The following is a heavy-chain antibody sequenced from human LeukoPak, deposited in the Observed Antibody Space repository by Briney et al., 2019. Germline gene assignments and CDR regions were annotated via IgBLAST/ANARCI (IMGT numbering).Heavy chain of an antibody. J-gene: IGHJ4*02. CDR2: IYYSGNT. D-gene: IGHD2-2*01. CDR3: ARFDCSSTSCFVAHFDF. CDR1: GGSIRSYY. Sequence: SETLSLTCTVSGGSIRSYYWSWIRQPPGKGLEWIGYIYYSGNTYYNPSLKSRATISLDTSKNQFSLKLSSVTAADTAVYYCARFDCSSTSCFVAHFDFWGQGTLVTVSS. V-gene: IGHV4-59*01.